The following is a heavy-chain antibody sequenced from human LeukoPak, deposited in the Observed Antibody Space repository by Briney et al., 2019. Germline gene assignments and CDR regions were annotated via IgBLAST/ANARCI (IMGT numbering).Heavy chain of an antibody. CDR3: AKETSIWFGESLFDY. D-gene: IGHD3-10*01. Sequence: GSLRLSCVASGFTFSTYGMSWVRQAPGKGLEWVSAISGSGGSTYYADSVKGRFTISRDNSKNTLYLQMNSLRAEDTAVYYCAKETSIWFGESLFDYWGQGTLVTVSS. V-gene: IGHV3-23*01. J-gene: IGHJ4*02. CDR2: ISGSGGST. CDR1: GFTFSTYG.